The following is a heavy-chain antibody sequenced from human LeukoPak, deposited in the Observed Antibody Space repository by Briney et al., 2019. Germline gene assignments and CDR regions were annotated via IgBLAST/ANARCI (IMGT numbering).Heavy chain of an antibody. CDR2: IRYDGTHK. CDR1: GFTFSSYG. Sequence: GGSLRLSCAASGFTFSSYGIHWVRQAPGKGLEWVAFIRYDGTHKYYADSVKGRFTISRDNSKNTLYLQMNSLRAEDTAVYYCAKDNRYSNFDYYMDVWGKGTTVTVSS. V-gene: IGHV3-30*02. J-gene: IGHJ6*03. CDR3: AKDNRYSNFDYYMDV. D-gene: IGHD4-11*01.